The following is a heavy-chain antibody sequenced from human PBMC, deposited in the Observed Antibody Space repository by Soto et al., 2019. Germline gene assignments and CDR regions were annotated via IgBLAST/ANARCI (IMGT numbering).Heavy chain of an antibody. CDR2: IYYSGST. V-gene: IGHV4-39*07. CDR1: GVSISSTSYN. Sequence: SSETLSLTCNVSGVSISSTSYNWGWIRQPPGKGLEWIGYIYYSGSTYYNPSLKSRVTISVDTSKNQFSLKLSSVTAADTAVYYCARDGDGRMTTNPYYYNGMDVWGPGTTVTVSS. D-gene: IGHD4-4*01. J-gene: IGHJ6*02. CDR3: ARDGDGRMTTNPYYYNGMDV.